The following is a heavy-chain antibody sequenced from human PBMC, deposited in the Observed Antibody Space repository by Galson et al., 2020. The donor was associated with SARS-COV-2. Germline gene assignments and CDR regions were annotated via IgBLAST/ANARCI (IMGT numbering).Heavy chain of an antibody. Sequence: ASVKVSCKVSGYTLTELSMHWVRQAPGKGLEWMGGFDPEDGETIYDQKFQGRVTMTEDTSTDTAYMELRSLRSEDTAVYYCATTSPYSNYYGWFDPWGQGTLVTVSS. CDR1: GYTLTELS. J-gene: IGHJ5*02. V-gene: IGHV1-24*01. CDR2: FDPEDGET. D-gene: IGHD4-4*01. CDR3: ATTSPYSNYYGWFDP.